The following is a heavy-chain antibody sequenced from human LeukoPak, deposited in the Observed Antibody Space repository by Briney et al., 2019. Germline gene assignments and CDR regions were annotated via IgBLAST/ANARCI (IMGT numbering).Heavy chain of an antibody. Sequence: SVKVSCKASGGTFSSYAISWVRQAPGQGLEWMGGIIPIFGTANYAQKFQGRVTITADESTSTAYMELSSLRSEDTAVYYCTSGDYCSGGSCYFDYWGQGTLVTVSS. D-gene: IGHD2-15*01. J-gene: IGHJ4*02. CDR2: IIPIFGTA. V-gene: IGHV1-69*13. CDR1: GGTFSSYA. CDR3: TSGDYCSGGSCYFDY.